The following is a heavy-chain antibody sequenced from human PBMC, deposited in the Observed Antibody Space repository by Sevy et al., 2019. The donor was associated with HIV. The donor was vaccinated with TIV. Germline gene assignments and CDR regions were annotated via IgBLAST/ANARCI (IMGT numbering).Heavy chain of an antibody. Sequence: SETLSLTCSVSGGSISISNHYWGWIRQAPGKGLEWIGSLHYGGDTYHNPSLKSRLTTSVDTSKNQFSLTLTSVIAADTAVYYCARAYMYGNYLDFWGQGTLVTVSS. CDR1: GGSISISNHY. V-gene: IGHV4-39*01. J-gene: IGHJ4*02. D-gene: IGHD5-18*01. CDR3: ARAYMYGNYLDF. CDR2: LHYGGDT.